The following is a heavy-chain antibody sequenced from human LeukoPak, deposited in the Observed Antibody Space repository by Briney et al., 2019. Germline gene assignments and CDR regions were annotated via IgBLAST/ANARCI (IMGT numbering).Heavy chain of an antibody. CDR2: IRYDGSNK. J-gene: IGHJ4*02. CDR1: GFTFSSYG. V-gene: IGHV3-30*02. CDR3: VLLWFGETHVMTG. Sequence: PGGSLRLSCAASGFTFSSYGMHWVRQAPGKGLEWVAFIRYDGSNKYYADSVKGRFTISRDNSKNTLYLQMNSLRAEDTAVYYCVLLWFGETHVMTGWGQGTLVTVSS. D-gene: IGHD3-10*01.